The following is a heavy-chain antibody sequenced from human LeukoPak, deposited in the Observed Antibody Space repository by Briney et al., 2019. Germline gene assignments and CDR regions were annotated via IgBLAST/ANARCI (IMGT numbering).Heavy chain of an antibody. D-gene: IGHD6-13*01. J-gene: IGHJ4*02. Sequence: SETLSLTCTVSGGSISSYYWSWIRQPPGKGLEWIGYIYYSGSTNYNPSLKSRVTISVDTSKNQFSLKLSSGTAADTAVYYCARVSDAAGTEYWGQGTLVTVSS. CDR1: GGSISSYY. V-gene: IGHV4-59*01. CDR2: IYYSGST. CDR3: ARVSDAAGTEY.